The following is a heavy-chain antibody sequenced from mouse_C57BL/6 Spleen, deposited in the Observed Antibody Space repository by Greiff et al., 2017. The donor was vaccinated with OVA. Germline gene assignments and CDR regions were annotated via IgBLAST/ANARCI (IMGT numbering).Heavy chain of an antibody. CDR2: IYPRSGNT. D-gene: IGHD2-12*01. CDR1: GYTFTSYG. J-gene: IGHJ4*01. CDR3: ARGGDYKDAMDY. V-gene: IGHV1-81*01. Sequence: VQLQESGAELARPGASVKLSCKASGYTFTSYGISWVKQRTGQGLEWIGEIYPRSGNTYYNEKFKGKATLTADKSSSTAYMELRSLTSEDSAVYFCARGGDYKDAMDYWGQGTSVTVSS.